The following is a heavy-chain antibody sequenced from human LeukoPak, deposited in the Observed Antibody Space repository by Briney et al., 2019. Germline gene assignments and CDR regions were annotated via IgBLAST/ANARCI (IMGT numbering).Heavy chain of an antibody. CDR3: AIGVYHYDY. CDR2: IKEDGSEI. Sequence: GGSLRLSCAASGFTFSSYWMTWVRQAPGKGLEWVANIKEDGSEIYYLDSVKGRFTVSRDNTKNSLYLQMNSLRAEDTAVYYCAIGVYHYDYWGQGTLVTVSS. J-gene: IGHJ4*02. V-gene: IGHV3-7*01. CDR1: GFTFSSYW. D-gene: IGHD3-3*01.